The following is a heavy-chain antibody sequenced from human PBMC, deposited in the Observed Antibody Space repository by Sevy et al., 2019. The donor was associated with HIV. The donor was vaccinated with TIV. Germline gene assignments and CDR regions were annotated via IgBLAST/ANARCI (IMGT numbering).Heavy chain of an antibody. CDR1: GFTFSNVW. V-gene: IGHV3-15*01. D-gene: IGHD3-16*01. J-gene: IGHJ1*01. CDR3: TTGGSLFQH. Sequence: GGSLRLSCVASGFTFSNVWMSWVHQAPGKGLEWVGHFKSKTDGGTTDYAAPVRGRFTISRDDSKNTLYLQMNSLKTEDTAVYYCTTGGSLFQHWGQGTLVTVSS. CDR2: FKSKTDGGTT.